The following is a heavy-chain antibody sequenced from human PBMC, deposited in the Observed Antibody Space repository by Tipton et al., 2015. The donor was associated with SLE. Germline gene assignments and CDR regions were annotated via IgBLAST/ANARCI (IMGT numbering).Heavy chain of an antibody. Sequence: SLRLSCAASGFTFTNSWMHCVRQAPGKGLVWVSRISDGSSTTYADSVRGRFTISRDNAKNSLYLQMNSLRAEDTAVYYCARDLSADSPDAFDIWGQGTMVTVSS. CDR2: ISDGSST. CDR1: GFTFTNSW. CDR3: ARDLSADSPDAFDI. V-gene: IGHV3-74*03. J-gene: IGHJ3*02. D-gene: IGHD6-25*01.